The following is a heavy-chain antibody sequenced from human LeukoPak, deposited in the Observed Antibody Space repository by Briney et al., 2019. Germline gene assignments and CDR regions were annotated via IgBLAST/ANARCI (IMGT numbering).Heavy chain of an antibody. CDR1: GFTFSIYG. CDR3: ASRGITGTTSYNYFDP. J-gene: IGHJ5*02. D-gene: IGHD1-7*01. CDR2: IWFDGSNE. Sequence: GGSLRLSCAASGFTFSIYGMHWVRQAPGKGLEWVAFIWFDGSNEYYADSVKGRFTIFRDNSKNTVYLQMNSLRAEDTAVYYCASRGITGTTSYNYFDPWGQGTLVTVSS. V-gene: IGHV3-30*02.